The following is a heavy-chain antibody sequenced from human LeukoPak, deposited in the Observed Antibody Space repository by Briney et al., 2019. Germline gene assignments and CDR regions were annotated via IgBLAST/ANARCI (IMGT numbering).Heavy chain of an antibody. J-gene: IGHJ2*01. V-gene: IGHV3-23*01. CDR2: ISGSGGSK. CDR3: ARARYHYDNTGHSYWYFDL. CDR1: GFTFSSYG. Sequence: PGGSLRLSCAASGFTFSSYGMSWVRQAPGKGLEWVSAISGSGGSKYYADSVKARFTISRDNAKTSLYLQMNNLRADDTAVYYCARARYHYDNTGHSYWYFDLWGRGTLVTVSS. D-gene: IGHD3-9*01.